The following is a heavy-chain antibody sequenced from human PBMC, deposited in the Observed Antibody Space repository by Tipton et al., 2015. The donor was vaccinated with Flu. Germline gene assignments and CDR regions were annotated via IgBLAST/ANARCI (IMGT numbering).Heavy chain of an antibody. D-gene: IGHD4-11*01. V-gene: IGHV4-39*07. CDR3: ARYPESNYHWFGP. J-gene: IGHJ5*02. CDR1: GGSISSSRYY. CDR2: IYHSGTA. Sequence: LRLSCTVSGGSISSSRYYWGWIRHPPGKGLEWIGSIYHSGTAYYNPSLKSRVTISVDTSKNQISLKLSSVTAADTAVYYCARYPESNYHWFGPWGQGALVTVSS.